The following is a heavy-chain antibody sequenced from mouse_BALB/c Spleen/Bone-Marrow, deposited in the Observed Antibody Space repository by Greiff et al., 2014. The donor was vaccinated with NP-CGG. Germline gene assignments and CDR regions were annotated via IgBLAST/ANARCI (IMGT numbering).Heavy chain of an antibody. CDR2: INPSSDYT. D-gene: IGHD2-4*01. CDR3: AREGLRAWFVY. V-gene: IGHV1-4*01. CDR1: GYTFTSYT. Sequence: VQLQESGAELARPGASAKMSCKASGYTFTSYTIHWVKRRPGQGLEWIGYINPSSDYTNYNQKFKDKATLTADKSSSTAYMQLSSLTSEDSAVYYCAREGLRAWFVYWGQGTLVTVSA. J-gene: IGHJ3*01.